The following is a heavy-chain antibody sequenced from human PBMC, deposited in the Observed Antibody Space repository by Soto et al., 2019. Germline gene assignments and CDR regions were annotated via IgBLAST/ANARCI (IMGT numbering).Heavy chain of an antibody. Sequence: GGSLRLSCAASGFTFSSYGMHWVRQAPGKGLEWVAVIWYDGSNKYYADSVKGRFTISRDNSKNTLYLQMNSLRAEDTAVYYCARERQEDTLDYWGQGTQVTVSS. J-gene: IGHJ4*02. V-gene: IGHV3-33*01. CDR2: IWYDGSNK. CDR3: ARERQEDTLDY. D-gene: IGHD5-18*01. CDR1: GFTFSSYG.